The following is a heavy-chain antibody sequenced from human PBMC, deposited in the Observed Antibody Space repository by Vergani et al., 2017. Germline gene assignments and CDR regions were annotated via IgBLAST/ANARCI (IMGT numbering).Heavy chain of an antibody. CDR1: GFTFDYA. CDR2: INWNSDSI. D-gene: IGHD6-13*01. J-gene: IGHJ2*01. V-gene: IGHV3-9*01. CDR3: VKDIAASGNYWYFDL. Sequence: EVQLVESGGGLVQPGRSLRLSCAASGFTFDYAMHWVRQAPGKGLEWVSGINWNSDSIAYADSVKGRFTISRDNAKNSLYLQMNSLRAGDTALYYCVKDIAASGNYWYFDLWGRGTLVTVSS.